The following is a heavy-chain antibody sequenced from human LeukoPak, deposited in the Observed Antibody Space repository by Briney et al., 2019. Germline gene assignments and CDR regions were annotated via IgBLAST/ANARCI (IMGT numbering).Heavy chain of an antibody. CDR2: VSRSEHT. CDR1: GDSVTGRF. Sequence: SETLSLTCIVSGDSVTGRFWSWVRQSPGKALEWIGCVSRSEHTRYNSSLRSRVSLSLDTSQNQFSLRLSSVTAADTAIYYCARGYFGPAYYFDIWGQGALVTVAS. J-gene: IGHJ4*02. CDR3: ARGYFGPAYYFDI. D-gene: IGHD3-22*01. V-gene: IGHV4-59*02.